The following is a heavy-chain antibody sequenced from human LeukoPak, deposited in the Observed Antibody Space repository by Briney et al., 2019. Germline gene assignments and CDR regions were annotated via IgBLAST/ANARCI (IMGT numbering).Heavy chain of an antibody. D-gene: IGHD3-22*01. J-gene: IGHJ4*02. Sequence: SETLSLTCTVSGGSISSSSYYWGWIRQPPGKGLEWIGSIYYSGSTYYNPSLKSRVTISVDTSKNQFSLKLSSVTAADTAVYYCAKSSGYLDYWGQGTLVTVSS. CDR1: GGSISSSSYY. V-gene: IGHV4-39*01. CDR2: IYYSGST. CDR3: AKSSGYLDY.